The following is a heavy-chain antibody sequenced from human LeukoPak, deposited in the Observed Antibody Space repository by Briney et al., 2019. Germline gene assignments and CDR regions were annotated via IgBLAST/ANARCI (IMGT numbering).Heavy chain of an antibody. D-gene: IGHD1-26*01. CDR1: GFSLSSYW. CDR3: ARDLYSGSYGGVSY. J-gene: IGHJ4*02. CDR2: IKQDGSDT. Sequence: GGSLRLSCAVSGFSLSSYWMSWVRRAPGKGLEWVANIKQDGSDTYYVDSVKGRFTVSRDNAKNSLYLQMNSLRAEDTAVYYCARDLYSGSYGGVSYWGQGTLVTVSS. V-gene: IGHV3-7*01.